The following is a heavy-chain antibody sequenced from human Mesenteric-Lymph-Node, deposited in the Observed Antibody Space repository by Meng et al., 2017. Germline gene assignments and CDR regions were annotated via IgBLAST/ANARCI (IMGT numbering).Heavy chain of an antibody. V-gene: IGHV3-30*04. CDR1: GFTFSSYA. CDR3: ARAGPFTEDAFDI. J-gene: IGHJ3*02. CDR2: ISYDGSNK. D-gene: IGHD1-14*01. Sequence: GESLKISCAASGFTFSSYAMHWVRQAPGKGLEWVAVISYDGSNKYYADSVKGRFTISRDNSKNTLYLQMNSLRAEDTAVYYCARAGPFTEDAFDIWGQGTKVTVSS.